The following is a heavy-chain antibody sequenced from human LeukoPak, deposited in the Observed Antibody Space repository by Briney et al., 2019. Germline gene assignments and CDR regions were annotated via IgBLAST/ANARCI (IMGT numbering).Heavy chain of an antibody. CDR2: ISSSSTYI. V-gene: IGHV3-21*04. Sequence: PGGSLRLSCAASGFTFSNYSMSWVRQAPRKGLEWVSSISSSSTYIYYADSLKGRFTISRDNSKNTLYLQMNSLRAEDTAVYYCARIRSSWARYFDYWGQGTLVTVSS. CDR1: GFTFSNYS. CDR3: ARIRSSWARYFDY. J-gene: IGHJ4*02. D-gene: IGHD6-13*01.